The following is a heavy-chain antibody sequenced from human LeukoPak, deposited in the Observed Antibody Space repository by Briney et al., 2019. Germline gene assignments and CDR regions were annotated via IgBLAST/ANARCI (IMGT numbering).Heavy chain of an antibody. CDR1: GYTFTSYG. J-gene: IGHJ4*02. D-gene: IGHD3-22*01. CDR3: ARGFAHYDSSNYDY. V-gene: IGHV1-18*01. Sequence: ASVKVSCKASGYTFTSYGITWVRQAPGQGLEWMGWISVYNGNTNYAQKLQGRVTMTTDTSTSTAYMELRSLRSDDTAVYYCARGFAHYDSSNYDYWGQGTLVTVSS. CDR2: ISVYNGNT.